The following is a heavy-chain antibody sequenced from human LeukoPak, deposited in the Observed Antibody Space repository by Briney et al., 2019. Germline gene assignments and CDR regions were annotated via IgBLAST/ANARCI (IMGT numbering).Heavy chain of an antibody. CDR3: ARIVRDSSDTASFDY. V-gene: IGHV3-23*01. CDR1: GFTFSSFA. CDR2: ISSSGSGT. Sequence: GGSLRLSCAASGFTFSSFAMSWVRQAPGKGLEWVSTISSSGSGTYYADSVKGRFTISRDNSKNTLYLQMNSLRAEDTAVYYCARIVRDSSDTASFDYWGQGTLVTVSS. D-gene: IGHD6-25*01. J-gene: IGHJ4*02.